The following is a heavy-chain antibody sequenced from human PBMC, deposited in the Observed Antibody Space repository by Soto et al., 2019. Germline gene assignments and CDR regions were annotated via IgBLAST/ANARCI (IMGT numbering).Heavy chain of an antibody. V-gene: IGHV3-33*01. Sequence: QVQLVESGGGVVLPGRSLRLSCEASGFTFRSNGMHWVRQAPGKGLEWVAVIWYDGSEKYYGDSVKGRFTISRDNSRNTAFLQMNSLRVEDTAIYYCVRWGPGKSLDYWGRGTLVTVSS. J-gene: IGHJ4*02. CDR1: GFTFRSNG. D-gene: IGHD3-10*01. CDR3: VRWGPGKSLDY. CDR2: IWYDGSEK.